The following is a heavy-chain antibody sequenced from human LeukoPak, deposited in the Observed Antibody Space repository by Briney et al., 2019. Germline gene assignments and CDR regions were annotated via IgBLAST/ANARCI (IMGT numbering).Heavy chain of an antibody. CDR1: GGSISSYY. V-gene: IGHV4-59*12. J-gene: IGHJ6*02. D-gene: IGHD3-9*01. CDR2: IYYSGST. CDR3: ARGGRQILTGYPGYYYYGMDV. Sequence: SETLSLTCTVSGGSISSYYWSWIRQPPGKGLEWIGYIYYSGSTNYNPSLKSRVTISVDTSKNQFSLKLSSVTAADTAVYYCARGGRQILTGYPGYYYYGMDVWGQGTTVTVSS.